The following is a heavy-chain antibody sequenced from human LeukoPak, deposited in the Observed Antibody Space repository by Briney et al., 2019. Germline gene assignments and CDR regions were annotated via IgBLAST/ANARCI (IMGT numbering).Heavy chain of an antibody. CDR3: ARGRRGDSGYDGEIYFDY. Sequence: GGSLRLSCAASGFTFSSYSMNWVRQAPGKGLEWVSRIKDDGSTIYADSVKGRFTISRDNAKNTLYLQMNSLRAEDTAVYYCARGRRGDSGYDGEIYFDYWGQGTLVTVSS. J-gene: IGHJ4*02. V-gene: IGHV3-74*01. D-gene: IGHD5-12*01. CDR1: GFTFSSYS. CDR2: IKDDGST.